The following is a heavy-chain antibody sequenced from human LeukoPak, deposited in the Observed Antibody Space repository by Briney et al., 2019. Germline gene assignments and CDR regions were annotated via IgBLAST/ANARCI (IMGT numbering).Heavy chain of an antibody. CDR2: IYTSGST. J-gene: IGHJ4*02. D-gene: IGHD3-22*01. V-gene: IGHV4-61*02. CDR1: GASISSGSYY. Sequence: PSETLSLTCTVSGASISSGSYYWSWIRQPAGKGLEWIGRIYTSGSTNYNPSLKSRVTISVDTSKNQFSLKLSSVTAADTAVYYCASEGKEYYYDSSGYYYDYHDYWGQGTLVTVSS. CDR3: ASEGKEYYYDSSGYYYDYHDY.